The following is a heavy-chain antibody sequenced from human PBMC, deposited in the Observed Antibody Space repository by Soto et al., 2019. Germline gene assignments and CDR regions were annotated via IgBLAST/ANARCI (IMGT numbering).Heavy chain of an antibody. CDR3: AEEVEILIDY. D-gene: IGHD2-21*01. V-gene: IGHV4-61*01. J-gene: IGHJ4*02. Sequence: SETRSPTCTVPAGSVSSGSYYWSWSLQPPGKGLQWIATINYSGSTHDNPSLKGGITISVDSFKYQFSLKVNSVTAADTAVYYCAEEVEILIDYWGQGTLVTVSS. CDR2: INYSGST. CDR1: AGSVSSGSYY.